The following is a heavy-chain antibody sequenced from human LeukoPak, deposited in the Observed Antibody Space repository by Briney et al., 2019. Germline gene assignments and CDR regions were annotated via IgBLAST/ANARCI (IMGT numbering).Heavy chain of an antibody. CDR3: ARDYSGYDWLDY. CDR2: IYYSGST. Sequence: SETLSLTCTVSGGSISSYYWSWIRQPPGKGLEWIGYIYYSGSTNYNPSLKSRVTISVDTSKNQFSQKLSSVTAADTAVYYCARDYSGYDWLDYWGQGTLVTVSS. V-gene: IGHV4-59*12. CDR1: GGSISSYY. J-gene: IGHJ4*02. D-gene: IGHD5-12*01.